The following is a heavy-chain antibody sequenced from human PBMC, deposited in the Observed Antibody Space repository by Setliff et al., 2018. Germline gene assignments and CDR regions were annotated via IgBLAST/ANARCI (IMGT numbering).Heavy chain of an antibody. CDR2: ISTRNDDT. Sequence: GASVKVSCKASGYIFTRYRITWVRQSAGQGLEWMGWISTRNDDTGYAQKFKGRVTLTTDTSTNTAYMERRSLRSDDTAVYYCARRSGDRGMTTGWPDDFDYWGRGTLVTVSS. V-gene: IGHV1-18*01. CDR3: ARRSGDRGMTTGWPDDFDY. D-gene: IGHD4-17*01. CDR1: GYIFTRYR. J-gene: IGHJ4*01.